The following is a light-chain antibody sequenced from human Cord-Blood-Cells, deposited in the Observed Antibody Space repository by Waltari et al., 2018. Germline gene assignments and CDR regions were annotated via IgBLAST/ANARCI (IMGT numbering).Light chain of an antibody. J-gene: IGLJ2*01. CDR3: QTWGTGIVV. CDR2: LNSDGIH. Sequence: QLVLTQSPSASASLGASVKLTCTLSSGHSSYAIAWHQQQPEKGPRYLMKLNSDGIHSKGDGIPDRFSGSSSGAERYLTISSLHSEDEADYYCQTWGTGIVVFGGGTKLTVL. V-gene: IGLV4-69*01. CDR1: SGHSSYA.